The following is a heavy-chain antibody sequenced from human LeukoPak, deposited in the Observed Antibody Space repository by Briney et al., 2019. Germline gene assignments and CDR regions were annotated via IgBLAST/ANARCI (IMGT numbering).Heavy chain of an antibody. CDR2: VSGSGGST. D-gene: IGHD6-19*01. J-gene: IGHJ4*02. V-gene: IGHV3-23*01. Sequence: GVSLRLSCAASGFTFSSYAMTWVGQAPGKGLDWVSGVSGSGGSTYYADSVKGRFTISRDNAKNSLYLQMNSLRAEDTAVYYCARVRSGWYLDYWGQGTLVTVSS. CDR3: ARVRSGWYLDY. CDR1: GFTFSSYA.